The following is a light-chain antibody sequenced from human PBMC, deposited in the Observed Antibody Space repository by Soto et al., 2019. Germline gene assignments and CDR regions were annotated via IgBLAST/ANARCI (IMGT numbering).Light chain of an antibody. J-gene: IGKJ2*01. V-gene: IGKV3-15*01. CDR3: QQYNTWPPYT. CDR2: SAS. CDR1: QSIASN. Sequence: EIVMTQSPVTLSVSPGSRATLSCRASQSIASNLAWHQQKPGQAPRLLIYSASTRATGVPARFSGSGSGTEFTLTISSLQSEDFAVYYCQQYNTWPPYTFGQGTKVEIK.